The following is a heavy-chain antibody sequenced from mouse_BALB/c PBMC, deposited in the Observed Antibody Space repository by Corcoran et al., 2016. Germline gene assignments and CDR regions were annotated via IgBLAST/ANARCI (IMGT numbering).Heavy chain of an antibody. D-gene: IGHD1-1*01. V-gene: IGHV1-81*01. CDR1: GYTFTDYV. CDR3: AGLITTEETDY. J-gene: IGHJ2*01. CDR2: IYPGSGST. Sequence: QVQLQQSGPELVKPGASVKMSCKASGYTFTDYVISWVKQRTGQGLEWIGEIYPGSGSTYYNEKFKGKATLTADKSSNTAYIQLSSLTSEDSAVYFCAGLITTEETDYWGQGTTLTVSS.